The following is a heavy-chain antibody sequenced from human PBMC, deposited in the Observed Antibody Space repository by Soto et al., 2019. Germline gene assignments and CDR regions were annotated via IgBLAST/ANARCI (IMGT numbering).Heavy chain of an antibody. CDR3: ARDPHEFWTSYWFDP. CDR1: GYTFTSYG. Sequence: ASVKVSCKASGYTFTSYGISWVRQAPGQGLEWMGWISAYNGNTNYAQKLQGRVTLTTDTSTSTAYMELRSLRSGDTAIYYCARDPHEFWTSYWFDPWGQGTPVTVSS. V-gene: IGHV1-18*01. J-gene: IGHJ5*02. CDR2: ISAYNGNT. D-gene: IGHD3-3*01.